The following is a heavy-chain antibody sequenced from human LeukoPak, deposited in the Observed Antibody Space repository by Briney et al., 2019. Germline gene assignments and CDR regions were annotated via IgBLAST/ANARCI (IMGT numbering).Heavy chain of an antibody. J-gene: IGHJ4*02. D-gene: IGHD6-19*01. CDR1: GGSISSSSYY. CDR3: ARLSFSSGWNFDY. CDR2: IYYSGST. V-gene: IGHV4-39*01. Sequence: SETLSLTCTVSGGSISSSSYYWGWIRQPPGRGLEWIGSIYYSGSTYYNPSLKSRVTISVDTSRNQFSLKLSSVTAADTAVHYCARLSFSSGWNFDYWGQGTLVTVSS.